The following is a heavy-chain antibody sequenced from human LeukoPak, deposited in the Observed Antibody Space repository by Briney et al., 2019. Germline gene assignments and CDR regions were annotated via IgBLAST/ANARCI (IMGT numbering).Heavy chain of an antibody. D-gene: IGHD3-10*01. J-gene: IGHJ4*02. Sequence: GGSLRLSCAVSGFTFSSYAMSWVRQAPGKGLEWVSGISGSATNTYYADSVKGRFTISRDNSKNTLYLQMNSLRAEDTALYYCAKDLRGSGSYYSLFDYWGQGTLVTVSS. CDR1: GFTFSSYA. CDR2: ISGSATNT. V-gene: IGHV3-23*01. CDR3: AKDLRGSGSYYSLFDY.